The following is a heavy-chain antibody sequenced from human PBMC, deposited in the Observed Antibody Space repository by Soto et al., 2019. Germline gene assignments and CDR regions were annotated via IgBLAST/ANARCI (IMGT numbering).Heavy chain of an antibody. J-gene: IGHJ6*02. D-gene: IGHD3-22*01. CDR1: GGSISSFY. CDR3: AGSGYYHNSGMDV. V-gene: IGHV4-59*01. CDR2: IYYTGTT. Sequence: SETLSLTCTVSGGSISSFYWSWIRQPPGKGLEWIGYIYYTGTTNYNPSLKNRVTISVDTSKNQFSLKLSSVAAADTAVYYCAGSGYYHNSGMDVWGQGTTVTVSS.